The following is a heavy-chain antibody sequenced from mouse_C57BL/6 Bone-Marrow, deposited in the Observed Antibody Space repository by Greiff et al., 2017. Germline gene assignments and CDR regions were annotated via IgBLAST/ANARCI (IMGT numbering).Heavy chain of an antibody. V-gene: IGHV1-64*01. CDR1: GYTFTSYW. CDR2: IHPNSGST. CDR3: ASLGGYYFDY. D-gene: IGHD1-1*02. J-gene: IGHJ2*01. Sequence: QVQLQQPGAELVKPGASVKLSCKASGYTFTSYWMHWVKQRPGQGLEWIGMIHPNSGSTNYNEKFKSKATLTVDKSSSNAYMQLSSLTSEDSAVYYCASLGGYYFDYWGQGTTLTVSS.